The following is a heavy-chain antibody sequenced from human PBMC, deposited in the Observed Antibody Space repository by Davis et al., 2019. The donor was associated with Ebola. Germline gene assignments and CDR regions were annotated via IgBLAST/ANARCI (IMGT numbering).Heavy chain of an antibody. V-gene: IGHV4-30-2*01. D-gene: IGHD6-19*01. J-gene: IGHJ4*02. CDR1: GGSISSGGYS. CDR3: VGSGWYDLAGY. CDR2: ISHSGHT. Sequence: SETLSLTCTVSGGSISSGGYSWSWIRQPPGKGLEWIGDISHSGHTYYNPSLRSRLTISVDTSKNHFSLKLSSVTAADTAVYYCVGSGWYDLAGYWGQGTLVTVSS.